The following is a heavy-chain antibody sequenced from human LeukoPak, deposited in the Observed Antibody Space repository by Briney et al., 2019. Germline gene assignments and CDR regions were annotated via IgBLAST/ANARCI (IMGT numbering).Heavy chain of an antibody. V-gene: IGHV4-34*01. J-gene: IGHJ6*03. Sequence: SETLSLTCAVYGGSFSGYYWSWIRQPPGKGLEWIGEMNHSGSTNYNPSLKSRVTISVDTSKNQFSLKLSSVTAADTAVYYCARGHYDILTGPIYYYYYMDVWGKGTTVTISS. CDR1: GGSFSGYY. CDR3: ARGHYDILTGPIYYYYYMDV. D-gene: IGHD3-9*01. CDR2: MNHSGST.